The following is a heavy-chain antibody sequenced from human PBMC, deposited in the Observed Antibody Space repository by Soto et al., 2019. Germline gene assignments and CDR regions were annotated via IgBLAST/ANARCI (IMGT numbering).Heavy chain of an antibody. D-gene: IGHD2-2*01. V-gene: IGHV4-31*01. J-gene: IGHJ6*02. CDR2: IYYSGST. Sequence: QVQLQESGPGLVKPSQTLSLTCTVSGGSISSGGYYWSWIRQHPGKGLEWIGYIYYSGSTYYNPSLTSQVTISVDTSKHQGSLKLSSVTAADTAVYYCARFPTVPHYYYYGMDVWGQGTTVTVSS. CDR3: ARFPTVPHYYYYGMDV. CDR1: GGSISSGGYY.